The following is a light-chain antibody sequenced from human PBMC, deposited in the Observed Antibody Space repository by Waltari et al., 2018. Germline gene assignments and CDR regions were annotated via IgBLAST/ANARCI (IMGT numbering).Light chain of an antibody. V-gene: IGKV6-21*01. Sequence: EIVLTQSPDFPSVTPKEKVTITCRSSQSIGSSLHWYQQNPAQSPKLVIKFASQSFSGVPSRFSGSGSGTDFTLTINSLEAEDAATYYCHQSNSLPYTFGQGTKLEIK. CDR3: HQSNSLPYT. J-gene: IGKJ2*01. CDR1: QSIGSS. CDR2: FAS.